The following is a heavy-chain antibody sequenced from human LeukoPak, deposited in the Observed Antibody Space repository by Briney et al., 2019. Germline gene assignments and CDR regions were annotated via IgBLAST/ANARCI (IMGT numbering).Heavy chain of an antibody. D-gene: IGHD3-10*01. J-gene: IGHJ4*02. CDR2: IKQDGSEK. CDR3: ARVLLWFGELNYFDY. CDR1: GFTFSTYW. V-gene: IGHV3-7*04. Sequence: GGSMRLSCAASGFTFSTYWMSWDRQTPGKGLEWVANIKQDGSEKYYVDSVKGRFTISRDNAKNSLYLQMNSLRVEDTAVYYCARVLLWFGELNYFDYWGQRTLVCGSS.